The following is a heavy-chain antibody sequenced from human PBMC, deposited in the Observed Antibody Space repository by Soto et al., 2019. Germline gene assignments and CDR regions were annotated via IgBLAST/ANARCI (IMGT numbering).Heavy chain of an antibody. Sequence: QVQLVQSGAEVKKPGASVKVSCKASGYTFTSYDINWVRQATGQGLEWMGWMNPNSGNTGYAQKSQGRGTMTRNTTISTAYTELSSLRTEDTAVYYGAREKTSYGMDVWGQGTTVTVSS. V-gene: IGHV1-8*01. CDR2: MNPNSGNT. J-gene: IGHJ6*02. CDR1: GYTFTSYD. CDR3: AREKTSYGMDV.